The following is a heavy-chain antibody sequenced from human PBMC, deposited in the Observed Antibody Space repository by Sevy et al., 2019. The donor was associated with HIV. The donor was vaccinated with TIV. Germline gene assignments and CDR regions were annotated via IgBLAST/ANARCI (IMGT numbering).Heavy chain of an antibody. CDR3: AKALWTQVSGSSFDY. V-gene: IGHV3-9*01. J-gene: IGHJ4*02. CDR2: ISWNNGRI. Sequence: GGSLRLSCAASGFTFDDYAMHWVRQAPGKGLEWVSGISWNNGRIGYADSVKGRFTISRDNAKNSLYLQMNSLRAEDRAVYYCAKALWTQVSGSSFDYWGQGTLVTVSS. CDR1: GFTFDDYA. D-gene: IGHD3-10*01.